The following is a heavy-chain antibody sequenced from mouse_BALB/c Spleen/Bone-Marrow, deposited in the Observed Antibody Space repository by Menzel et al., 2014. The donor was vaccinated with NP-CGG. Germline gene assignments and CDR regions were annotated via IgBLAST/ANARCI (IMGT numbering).Heavy chain of an antibody. J-gene: IGHJ3*01. CDR3: TRQAHEGDWFPY. CDR1: GFTFSSYG. Sequence: EVHLVESGGELVKPGGSLKLSCAASGFTFSSYGMSWVRQTPDKRLEWVATIISGGSYTYYPDSVKGRFTISRDNAKNTLYLQMSSLKSEDTAMYYCTRQAHEGDWFPYWGQGTLVTVSA. V-gene: IGHV5-6*01. CDR2: IISGGSYT.